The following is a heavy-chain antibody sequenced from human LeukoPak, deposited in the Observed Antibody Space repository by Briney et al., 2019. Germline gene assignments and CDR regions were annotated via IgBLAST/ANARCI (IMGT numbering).Heavy chain of an antibody. Sequence: SETLSLTCTVSGGSISRYYWSWIRQPAGKGLEWIGRIYPRGSTNDNPSLKTRVTMSVDTSKNQFSLKLTSVTAADTAVYYCARGRYCSADICSGGDAFDIWGQGTMVTVSS. CDR1: GGSISRYY. CDR2: IYPRGST. V-gene: IGHV4-4*07. J-gene: IGHJ3*02. D-gene: IGHD2-15*01. CDR3: ARGRYCSADICSGGDAFDI.